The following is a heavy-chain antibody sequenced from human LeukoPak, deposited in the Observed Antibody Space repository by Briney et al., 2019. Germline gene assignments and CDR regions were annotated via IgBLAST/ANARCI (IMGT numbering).Heavy chain of an antibody. Sequence: SETLSLTCAVYGGSFSGYYWSWIRQPPGKGLEWIGEINHSGSTNYNPSLNSRVTISRDTSKNHFSLELSSATAADTAVYYCARDPSIILWFESLDRNYYMDVWGKGTTVTVSS. CDR2: INHSGST. D-gene: IGHD3-10*01. CDR1: GGSFSGYY. CDR3: ARDPSIILWFESLDRNYYMDV. J-gene: IGHJ6*03. V-gene: IGHV4-34*01.